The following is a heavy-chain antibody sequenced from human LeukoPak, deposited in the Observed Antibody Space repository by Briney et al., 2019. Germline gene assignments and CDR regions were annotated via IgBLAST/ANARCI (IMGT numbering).Heavy chain of an antibody. V-gene: IGHV1-18*01. CDR1: GGTFSSYA. CDR3: ARDLSSAMATWVDY. J-gene: IGHJ4*02. Sequence: GSSVKVSCKASGGTFSSYAISWVRQAPGQGLEWMGWISAYNGNTNYAQKLQGRVTMTTDTSTSTAYMELRSLRSDDTAVYYCARDLSSAMATWVDYWGQGTLVTVSS. D-gene: IGHD5-18*01. CDR2: ISAYNGNT.